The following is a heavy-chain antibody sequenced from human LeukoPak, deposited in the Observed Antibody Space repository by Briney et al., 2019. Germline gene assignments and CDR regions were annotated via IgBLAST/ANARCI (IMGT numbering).Heavy chain of an antibody. D-gene: IGHD4-17*01. Sequence: GSLRLSCAASGFTFSSYSMNWVRQAPGKGLEWVSYISSSSSTIYYADSVKGRFTISRDNAKNSLYLQMNSLRAEDTAVYYCAREFAAEDYGDYSYHGFDYWGQGTLVTVSS. CDR3: AREFAAEDYGDYSYHGFDY. V-gene: IGHV3-48*04. CDR1: GFTFSSYS. CDR2: ISSSSSTI. J-gene: IGHJ4*02.